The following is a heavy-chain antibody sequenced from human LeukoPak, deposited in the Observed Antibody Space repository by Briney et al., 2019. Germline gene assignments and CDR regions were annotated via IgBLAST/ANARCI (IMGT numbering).Heavy chain of an antibody. Sequence: AESLRLSCAASGCTFSDYYMSWIRQAPGKGLEWVSYISSSGSTIYYADSVKGRFTISRDNANNSLYMQSNILRAEATVEYYCAREHSSSWYGGGFAACGQGSPVTVSS. D-gene: IGHD6-13*01. CDR2: ISSSGSTI. CDR1: GCTFSDYY. J-gene: IGHJ5*02. CDR3: AREHSSSWYGGGFAA. V-gene: IGHV3-11*04.